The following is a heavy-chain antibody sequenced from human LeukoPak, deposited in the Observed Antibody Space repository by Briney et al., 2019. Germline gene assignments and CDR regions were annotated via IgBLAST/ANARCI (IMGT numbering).Heavy chain of an antibody. D-gene: IGHD3-10*01. CDR2: ISGSSSFT. CDR3: ARWFGSGSYYGY. CDR1: GFTFSSYW. J-gene: IGHJ4*02. V-gene: IGHV3-48*04. Sequence: QSGVSLRLSCAASGFTFSSYWMSWVRQAPGKGLEWVSYISGSSSFTKYADSVKGRFTISRDNAKNSLYLQMSSLRAEDTAVYYCARWFGSGSYYGYWGQGTLVTVSA.